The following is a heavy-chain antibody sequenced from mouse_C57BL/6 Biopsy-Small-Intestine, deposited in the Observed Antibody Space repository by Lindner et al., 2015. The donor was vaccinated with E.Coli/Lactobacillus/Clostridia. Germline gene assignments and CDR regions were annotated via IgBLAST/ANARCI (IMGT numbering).Heavy chain of an antibody. D-gene: IGHD1-1*01. CDR3: ARDSSSWYYYFYGMDV. CDR2: INPRDGST. V-gene: IGHV1S12*01. J-gene: IGHJ1*01. CDR1: GYTFTSYY. Sequence: SVKVSCKASGYTFTSYYIHWVRQAPGQGLEWMGIINPRDGSTWYAQKVQGRVTMTTDTSTSTAYMELRSLRSDDTAVYYCARDSSSWYYYFYGMDVWGQGTTVTVSP.